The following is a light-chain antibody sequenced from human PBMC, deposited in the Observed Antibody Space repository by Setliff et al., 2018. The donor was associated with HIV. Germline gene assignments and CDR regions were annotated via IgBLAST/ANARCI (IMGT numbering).Light chain of an antibody. V-gene: IGLV2-14*03. Sequence: QSALAQPASVSGTPGQSITISCTGSSSDIGTYDRVSWYQQRPDGGPRLIIYDVIHRPSGVPHRFSGSKSGNTASLTISGLQIEDEADYYCMSYLSTNSYVFGTGTKVTVL. J-gene: IGLJ1*01. CDR1: SSDIGTYDR. CDR3: MSYLSTNSYV. CDR2: DVI.